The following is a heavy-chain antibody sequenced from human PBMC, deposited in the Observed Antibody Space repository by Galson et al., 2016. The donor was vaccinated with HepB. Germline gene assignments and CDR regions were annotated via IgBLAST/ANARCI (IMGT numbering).Heavy chain of an antibody. J-gene: IGHJ5*02. Sequence: QSGAEVKKPGESLKLSCKGSGYMFSSYWLAWVRQMPGKGLGWMGIIYPGDSDTRYSPSFRGQVIMSADKSINTAYLQWSSLKASDTAMYDCAGLYTSGSENGFAPWGQGTLVTVSS. CDR1: GYMFSSYW. V-gene: IGHV5-51*01. CDR2: IYPGDSDT. D-gene: IGHD6-19*01. CDR3: AGLYTSGSENGFAP.